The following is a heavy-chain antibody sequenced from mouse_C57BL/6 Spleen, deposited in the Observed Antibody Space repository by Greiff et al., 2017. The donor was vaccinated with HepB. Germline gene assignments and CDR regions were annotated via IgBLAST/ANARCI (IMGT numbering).Heavy chain of an antibody. CDR3: ARSPYDYDVGAY. CDR1: GYTFTSYW. D-gene: IGHD2-4*01. Sequence: QVQLQQSGAELVRPGSSVKLSCKASGYTFTSYWMHWVKQRPIQGLEWIGNIDPSDSETHYNQKFKDKATLTVDKSSSTAYMQLSSLTSEDSAVYYCARSPYDYDVGAYWGQGTLVTVSA. J-gene: IGHJ3*01. V-gene: IGHV1-52*01. CDR2: IDPSDSET.